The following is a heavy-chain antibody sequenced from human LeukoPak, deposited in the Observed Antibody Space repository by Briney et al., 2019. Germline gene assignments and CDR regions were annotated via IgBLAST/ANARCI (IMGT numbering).Heavy chain of an antibody. CDR1: GFAFSSYG. V-gene: IGHV3-30*02. CDR2: IRYDGSNK. Sequence: GSLRLSCAASGFAFSSYGMHWVRQAPGKGLEWVAFIRYDGSNKYYADSVKGRFTISRDNAKNSLYLQMNSLRAEDTAVYYCARALYNVGWYPDYFDYWGQGTLVTVSS. CDR3: ARALYNVGWYPDYFDY. J-gene: IGHJ4*02. D-gene: IGHD6-19*01.